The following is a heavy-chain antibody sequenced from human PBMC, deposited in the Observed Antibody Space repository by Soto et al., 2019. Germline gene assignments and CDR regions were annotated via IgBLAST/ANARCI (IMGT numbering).Heavy chain of an antibody. CDR2: IYSTGST. CDR3: ARTSPTGRGHFCSGVAV. CDR1: GGSISSGDYY. V-gene: IGHV4-30-4*01. J-gene: IGHJ6*02. Sequence: QVQLQESGTGLVKPSQSLSLTCTVSGGSISSGDYYWSWIRQPPGKGLEWIAYIYSTGSTYYNPSIMSRVSISVDTSKNQCALSLTSVTAADTAVYYWARTSPTGRGHFCSGVAVWGRGTTVTVSS. D-gene: IGHD1-26*01.